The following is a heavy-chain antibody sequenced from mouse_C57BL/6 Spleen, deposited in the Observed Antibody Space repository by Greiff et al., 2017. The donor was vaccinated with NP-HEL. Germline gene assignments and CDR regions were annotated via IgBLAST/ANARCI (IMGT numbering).Heavy chain of an antibody. V-gene: IGHV1-82*01. D-gene: IGHD2-5*01. CDR3: ARAYYSNYPRAMDY. Sequence: VQLQQSGPELVKPGASVKISCKASGYAFSSSWMNWVKQRPGKGLEWIGRIYPGDGDTNYNGKFKGKATLTADKASSTASMQLSSLTSEDSAVYFCARAYYSNYPRAMDYWGQGTSVTVSS. CDR1: GYAFSSSW. J-gene: IGHJ4*01. CDR2: IYPGDGDT.